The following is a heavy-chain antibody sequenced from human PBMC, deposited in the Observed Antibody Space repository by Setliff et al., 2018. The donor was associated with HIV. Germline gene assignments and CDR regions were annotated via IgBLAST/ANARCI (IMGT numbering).Heavy chain of an antibody. CDR3: ARSAHDSETGY. J-gene: IGHJ4*02. Sequence: ASVKVSCKASGYTFTNYYMHWVRQAPGQGLEWMGITYPGGARRSYAQKFQGRVTMTWDTSTSTVYMELSSLRSEDTAFYYCARSAHDSETGYWGQGTLVTVSS. CDR2: TYPGGARR. CDR1: GYTFTNYY. V-gene: IGHV1-46*01. D-gene: IGHD5-12*01.